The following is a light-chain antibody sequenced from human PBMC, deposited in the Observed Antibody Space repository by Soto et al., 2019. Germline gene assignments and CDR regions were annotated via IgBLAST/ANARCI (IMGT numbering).Light chain of an antibody. Sequence: DIQMTQSPSSLSASVGDRVTITCRASQSISSYLNWYQQKPGKAPKLLIYAASSLQSGVPSRFSGSGSRTDFTLTINILQPEDFATYYCQQSYSTPPITFGQGTRLEIK. CDR2: AAS. CDR1: QSISSY. J-gene: IGKJ5*01. CDR3: QQSYSTPPIT. V-gene: IGKV1-39*01.